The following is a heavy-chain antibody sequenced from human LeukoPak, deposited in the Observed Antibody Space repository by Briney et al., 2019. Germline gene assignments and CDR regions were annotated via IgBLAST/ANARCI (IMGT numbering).Heavy chain of an antibody. CDR1: GFTFSSYS. J-gene: IGHJ4*02. CDR3: VGMEEAGEMAVISFYFDY. V-gene: IGHV3-21*01. CDR2: ISSSSSYI. D-gene: IGHD3-22*01. Sequence: GGSLRLSCAASGFTFSSYSMNWVRQAPGEGLEWVSSISSSSSYIYYADSVKGRFTISRDNAKNSLYLQRNSVRAEDTGVYYCVGMEEAGEMAVISFYFDYWGQGALVTVSS.